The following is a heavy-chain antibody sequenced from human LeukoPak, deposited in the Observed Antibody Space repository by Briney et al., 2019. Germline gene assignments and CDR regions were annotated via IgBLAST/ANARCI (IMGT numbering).Heavy chain of an antibody. J-gene: IGHJ4*02. CDR1: GGSISSYY. CDR3: ARSMTVDRAAPLDY. Sequence: SETLSLTCTVSGGSISSYYRTWIRQPPGKGLEWIAYIPYSGTTNYNPSLKSRVTISLDTSKNQFSLEVNSVTAADTAVYYCARSMTVDRAAPLDYWGQGTLVTVSS. V-gene: IGHV4-59*08. CDR2: IPYSGTT. D-gene: IGHD3-10*01.